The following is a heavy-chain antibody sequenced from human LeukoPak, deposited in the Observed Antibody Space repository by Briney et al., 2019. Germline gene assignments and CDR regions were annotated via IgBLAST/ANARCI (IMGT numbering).Heavy chain of an antibody. V-gene: IGHV1-24*01. CDR3: ATDPGTYSSGWYYFDY. CDR2: FDPEDGET. D-gene: IGHD6-19*01. CDR1: GYTLTELS. J-gene: IGHJ4*02. Sequence: ASVKVSCKVSGYTLTELSMHWVRQAPGRGLEWMGGFDPEDGETIYAQKFQGRVTMTEDTSTDTAYMEMSSLRSEDTAVYYCATDPGTYSSGWYYFDYWGQGTPVTVSS.